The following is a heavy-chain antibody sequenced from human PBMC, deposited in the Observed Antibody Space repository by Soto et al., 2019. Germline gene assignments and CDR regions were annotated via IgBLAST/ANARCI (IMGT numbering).Heavy chain of an antibody. CDR1: GFTFNSYA. D-gene: IGHD5-18*01. Sequence: QVQLVESGGGVVQPGRSLRLSCADSGFTFNSYAMHGVRQAPGKGLEWVAVISYDASTKYYADSVKGRFTISRDNSKNTLYLQMNSLRAEDTAVYYCATNSYGYVSTYYFDYWGQGTLVTVSS. V-gene: IGHV3-30*03. CDR2: ISYDASTK. CDR3: ATNSYGYVSTYYFDY. J-gene: IGHJ4*02.